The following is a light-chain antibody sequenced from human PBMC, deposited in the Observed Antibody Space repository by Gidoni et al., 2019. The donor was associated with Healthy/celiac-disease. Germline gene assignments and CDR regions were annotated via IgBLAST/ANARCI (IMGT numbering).Light chain of an antibody. V-gene: IGKV1-8*01. CDR3: QQYYSYPWT. Sequence: AIRITQSPSSLSASPGDSVTITCRASQGISSYLAWYQQKPGQAPKLLIYAASTLQSGVPSRFSGSGSGTDFALTISCLQSEDVATYYCQQYYSYPWTFXEXTKVEIK. CDR2: AAS. CDR1: QGISSY. J-gene: IGKJ1*01.